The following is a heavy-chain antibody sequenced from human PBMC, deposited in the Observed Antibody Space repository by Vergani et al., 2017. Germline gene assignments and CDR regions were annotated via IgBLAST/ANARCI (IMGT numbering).Heavy chain of an antibody. CDR3: AKSLVGATPFDY. J-gene: IGHJ4*02. D-gene: IGHD1-26*01. Sequence: EVQLVESGGGVVQPGGSLRLSCAASGFTFSSYSMNWVRQAPGKGLEWVSAISGSGGSTYYADSVKGRFTISRDNSKNTLYLQMNSLRAEDTAVYYCAKSLVGATPFDYWGQGTLVTVSS. CDR2: ISGSGGST. CDR1: GFTFSSYS. V-gene: IGHV3-23*04.